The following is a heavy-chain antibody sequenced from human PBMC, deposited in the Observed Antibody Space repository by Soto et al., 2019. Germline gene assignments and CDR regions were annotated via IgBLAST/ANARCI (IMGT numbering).Heavy chain of an antibody. CDR2: IYPDDSDT. D-gene: IGHD6-13*01. J-gene: IGHJ6*02. Sequence: PGESLKISCRGSGYTFTSYWIAWVRQRPGKGLEWLGIIYPDDSDTRYSPSFQGQVTISADKSINTAYLQWSSLKASDTATYYCARRIAGMDVWGQGTTVTVSS. CDR1: GYTFTSYW. CDR3: ARRIAGMDV. V-gene: IGHV5-51*01.